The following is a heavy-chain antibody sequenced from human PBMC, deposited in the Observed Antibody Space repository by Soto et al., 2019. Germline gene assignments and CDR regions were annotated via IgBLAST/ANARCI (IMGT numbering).Heavy chain of an antibody. Sequence: EVQLLESGGGLVQPGGSLRLSCAASGFTFSSYAMSWVRQAPGKGLEWVSGISGSGDSTYYADSVKGRFTISRDNSKXXXXXXXXXXXXXXXXXXXXXXXXXXXXXXXTGYFQHWGQGTLVTVSS. J-gene: IGHJ1*01. CDR2: ISGSGDST. CDR3: XXXXXXXXXXXTGYFQH. V-gene: IGHV3-23*01. CDR1: GFTFSSYA.